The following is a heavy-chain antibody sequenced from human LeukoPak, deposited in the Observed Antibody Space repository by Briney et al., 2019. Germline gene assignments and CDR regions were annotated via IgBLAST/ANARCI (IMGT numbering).Heavy chain of an antibody. CDR1: GGSFSGYY. D-gene: IGHD3-10*01. J-gene: IGHJ4*02. CDR3: TKGRGI. CDR2: IYTSGST. V-gene: IGHV4-59*10. Sequence: ETLSLTCAVYGGSFSGYYWSWIRQPAGKGLEWIGHIYTSGSTDYNPSHTSRVTISVATSKNQFSLRLTSVTAADTAIYYCTKGRGIWGQGTLVTVSS.